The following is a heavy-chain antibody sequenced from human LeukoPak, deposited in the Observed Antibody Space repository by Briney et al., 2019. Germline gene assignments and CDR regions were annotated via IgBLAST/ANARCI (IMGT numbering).Heavy chain of an antibody. CDR3: AKYSLIAAARDNFDY. CDR1: GFTFSSYA. CDR2: ISGSGGST. D-gene: IGHD6-13*01. V-gene: IGHV3-23*01. Sequence: SGGSLGLSCAASGFTFSSYAMSWVRQAPGKGLEWVSAISGSGGSTYYADSVKGRFTISRDNSKNTLYLQMNSLRAEDTAVYYCAKYSLIAAARDNFDYWGQGTLVTVSS. J-gene: IGHJ4*02.